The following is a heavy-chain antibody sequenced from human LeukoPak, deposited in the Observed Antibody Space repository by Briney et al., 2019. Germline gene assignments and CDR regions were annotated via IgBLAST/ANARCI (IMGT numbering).Heavy chain of an antibody. CDR2: ISGSGGST. CDR3: AKVPAPYYDILTGYSYQYYFDY. Sequence: GGSLRLSCAASGFTFSSYAMSWVRQAPGKGLEWVPAISGSGGSTYYADSVKGRFTISRDNSKNTLYLQMNSLRAEDTAVYYCAKVPAPYYDILTGYSYQYYFDYWGQGTLVTVSS. V-gene: IGHV3-23*01. J-gene: IGHJ4*02. CDR1: GFTFSSYA. D-gene: IGHD3-9*01.